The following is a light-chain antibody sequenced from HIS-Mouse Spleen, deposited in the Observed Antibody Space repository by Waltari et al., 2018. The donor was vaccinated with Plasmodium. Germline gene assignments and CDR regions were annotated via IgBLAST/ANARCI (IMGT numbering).Light chain of an antibody. CDR3: YSTDSSGNHRV. CDR2: EDS. Sequence: SYELTQQPSVSVSPGQTARITCSGAAVPKKYAYWYQQQSGQAPVLVIDEDSKRPSGSPERFSGSSSGTMATLTISGAQVEDEADYYCYSTDSSGNHRVFGGGTKLTVL. J-gene: IGLJ3*02. V-gene: IGLV3-10*01. CDR1: AVPKKY.